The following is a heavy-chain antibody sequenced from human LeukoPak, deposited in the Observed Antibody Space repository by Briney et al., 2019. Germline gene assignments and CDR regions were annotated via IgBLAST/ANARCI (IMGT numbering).Heavy chain of an antibody. V-gene: IGHV4-4*07. CDR3: ARESHYAGVWYDDY. CDR2: IYSSGDT. J-gene: IGHJ4*02. D-gene: IGHD6-19*01. CDR1: GGSLSNYN. Sequence: SETLSLTCTVSGGSLSNYNWSWIRQPAGKGLEWIGRIYSSGDTYYNPSLKSRVTMSVDTSKNQFSLKLTSMTAAHTAVYYCARESHYAGVWYDDYWGQGTLVTVSS.